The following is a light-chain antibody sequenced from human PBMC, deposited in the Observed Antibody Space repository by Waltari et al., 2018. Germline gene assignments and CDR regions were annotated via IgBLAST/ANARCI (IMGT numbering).Light chain of an antibody. V-gene: IGKV3-15*01. J-gene: IGKJ1*01. CDR1: QNVNSN. CDR2: GAS. Sequence: EIIMTQSPATLSLSPGERATLSCRASQNVNSNLAWYQQKPGQAPRLLIYGASIRATGIPARFCGSGSGTQFTLTINSLQSEDSAVYFCQQHNDWPPWTFGQGTKVELK. CDR3: QQHNDWPPWT.